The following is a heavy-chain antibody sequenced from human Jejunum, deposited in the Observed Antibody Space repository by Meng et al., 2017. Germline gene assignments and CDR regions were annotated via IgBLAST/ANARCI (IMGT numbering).Heavy chain of an antibody. CDR3: VRASDS. CDR1: SGFINSDGFY. V-gene: IGHV4-39*07. CDR2: MYYSGST. Sequence: GSLRLSCTVSSGFINSDGFYWGWIRQPPGKGLEWIGSMYYSGSTYYNPSLQSRVTISRDTSKNQLSLKLISVTAADTAVYYCVRASDSWGQGTLVTVSS. J-gene: IGHJ4*02.